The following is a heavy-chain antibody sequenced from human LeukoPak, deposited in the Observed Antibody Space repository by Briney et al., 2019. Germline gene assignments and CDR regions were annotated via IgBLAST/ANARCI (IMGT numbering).Heavy chain of an antibody. V-gene: IGHV4-59*01. CDR3: ASSSGSYYWFDP. J-gene: IGHJ5*02. Sequence: SETLSLTCTVSGGSISSYYWSWIRQPPGKGLEWIGYIYYSGSTNYNPSLKSRVTISVDTSKDQFSLKLSSVTAADTAVYYCASSSGSYYWFDPWGQGTLVTVSS. CDR1: GGSISSYY. D-gene: IGHD1-26*01. CDR2: IYYSGST.